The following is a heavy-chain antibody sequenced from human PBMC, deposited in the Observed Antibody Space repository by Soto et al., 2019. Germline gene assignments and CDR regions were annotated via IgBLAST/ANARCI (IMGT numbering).Heavy chain of an antibody. CDR1: GSIFSGYG. V-gene: IGHV3-33*01. CDR2: IWYDGSNT. J-gene: IGHJ4*02. D-gene: IGHD1-7*01. CDR3: ARDGIGGTPFRGFLDY. Sequence: QVQLVESGGGVVQPGGSLRLSCAAPGSIFSGYGMHWVRQAPGKGLAWVAVIWYDGSNTYYADSVKGRFSISRDNSNNMLYLQMNSLRAEDTAVYYCARDGIGGTPFRGFLDYWDQGTLVTVSS.